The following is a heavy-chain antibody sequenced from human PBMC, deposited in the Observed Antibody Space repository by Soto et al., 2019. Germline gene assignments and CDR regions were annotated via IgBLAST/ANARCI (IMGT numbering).Heavy chain of an antibody. CDR1: GGSISSGGYY. Sequence: QVQLQESGPGLVKPSQTLSLTCTVSGGSISSGGYYWSWIRQHPGKGLEWIGYIYYTGSTYYNPSLKSRVPISVDTSKNQFSLKLTSVTDADTAVYYCARALDRYQEYDYWGQGTLVTVSS. CDR3: ARALDRYQEYDY. CDR2: IYYTGST. J-gene: IGHJ4*02. V-gene: IGHV4-31*03. D-gene: IGHD2-2*01.